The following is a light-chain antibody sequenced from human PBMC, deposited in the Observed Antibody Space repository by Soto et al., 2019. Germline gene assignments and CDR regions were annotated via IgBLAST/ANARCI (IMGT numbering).Light chain of an antibody. CDR1: QTVSHN. CDR3: HQYNQWPQT. CDR2: GAS. J-gene: IGKJ1*01. Sequence: EIVMTQSPATLSVSPGERATLSCRASQTVSHNLAWYQQKPGQAPRLLIYGASTRATGVPVRFSCSGSGTDFTLTISSLQSEDFAVYYCHQYNQWPQTFGQGTKVEIK. V-gene: IGKV3-15*01.